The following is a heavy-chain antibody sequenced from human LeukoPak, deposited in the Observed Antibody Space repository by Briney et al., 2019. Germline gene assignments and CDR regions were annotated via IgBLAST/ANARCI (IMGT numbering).Heavy chain of an antibody. Sequence: GASGKVSCKASGYTFTNYDINWVRQASGQGLEWMGWMNPNSGNTGSAQKFQGRVTMTSNTSISTAYMELSSLRSEDTAVYYCARGLRREQQLLRAFDYWGQGTPVTVSS. V-gene: IGHV1-8*01. J-gene: IGHJ4*02. CDR3: ARGLRREQQLLRAFDY. D-gene: IGHD6-13*01. CDR2: MNPNSGNT. CDR1: GYTFTNYD.